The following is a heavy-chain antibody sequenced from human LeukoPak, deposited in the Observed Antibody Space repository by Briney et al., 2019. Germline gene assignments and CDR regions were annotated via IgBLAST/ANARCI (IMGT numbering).Heavy chain of an antibody. CDR2: MNPNSGNT. J-gene: IGHJ6*03. D-gene: IGHD6-13*01. CDR3: ARVSSSSWYRYYYYMDV. V-gene: IGHV1-8*01. CDR1: GYTFTSYD. Sequence: ASVKVSCKASGYTFTSYDINWVRQATGQGLEWMGWMNPNSGNTGYAQKFQGRVTMTRNTSISTAYMELSSLGSEDTAVYYCARVSSSSWYRYYYYMDVWGKGTTVTISS.